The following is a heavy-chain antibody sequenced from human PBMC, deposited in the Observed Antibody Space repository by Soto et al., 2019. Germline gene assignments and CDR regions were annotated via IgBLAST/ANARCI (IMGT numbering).Heavy chain of an antibody. Sequence: GSLRLSCAASGFTFSYYYMSWIRQAPGKGLEWVSYISSSSSYTNYADSVKGRFTISRDNAKNSLYLQMNSLRAEDTAVYYCARSKSGSHDAFDIWGQGTMVTVSS. CDR3: ARSKSGSHDAFDI. CDR2: ISSSSSYT. V-gene: IGHV3-11*06. D-gene: IGHD3-3*01. J-gene: IGHJ3*02. CDR1: GFTFSYYY.